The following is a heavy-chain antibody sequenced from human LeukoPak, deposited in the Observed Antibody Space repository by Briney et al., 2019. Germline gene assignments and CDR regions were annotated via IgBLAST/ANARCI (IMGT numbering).Heavy chain of an antibody. CDR2: VSGSGGST. CDR3: AARAHIAAAGPDVDY. D-gene: IGHD6-13*01. CDR1: GFTFSSYA. Sequence: GGSLRLSCAASGFTFSSYAMSWVRQAPGKGLEWVSAVSGSGGSTYYADSVKGRFTVSRDNSKNTLYLQMNSLRAEDTAVYYCAARAHIAAAGPDVDYWGQGTLVTVSS. V-gene: IGHV3-23*01. J-gene: IGHJ4*02.